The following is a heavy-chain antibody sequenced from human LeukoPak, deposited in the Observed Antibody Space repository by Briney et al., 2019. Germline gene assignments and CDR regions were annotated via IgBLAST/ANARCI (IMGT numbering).Heavy chain of an antibody. CDR3: ARLYCGVGICYSYYMDV. J-gene: IGHJ6*03. CDR1: GFTFSDYR. CDR2: IKQDGSDR. V-gene: IGHV3-7*01. Sequence: GGFLRLSCTASGFTFSDYRMIWVRQVLGKGLQWVADIKQDGSDRFYVDSVKGRFTISRDNAKNSVYLQMNSLRAEDTAVYYCARLYCGVGICYSYYMDVWGKGTTVTVSS. D-gene: IGHD2-21*01.